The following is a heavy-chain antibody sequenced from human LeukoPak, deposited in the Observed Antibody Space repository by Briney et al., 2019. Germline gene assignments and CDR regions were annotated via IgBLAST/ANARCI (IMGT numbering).Heavy chain of an antibody. CDR2: IYYSGST. Sequence: SETLSLTCTVSGGSISSYYWSWIRQPPGKGLEWIGYIYYSGSTNYNPSLKSRVTISVDTSKNQFSLKLSSVTAADTAVYYCARGGRGIAAAATRAGAAYYYYYYMDVWGKGTTVTVSS. V-gene: IGHV4-59*01. CDR1: GGSISSYY. CDR3: ARGGRGIAAAATRAGAAYYYYYYMDV. J-gene: IGHJ6*03. D-gene: IGHD6-13*01.